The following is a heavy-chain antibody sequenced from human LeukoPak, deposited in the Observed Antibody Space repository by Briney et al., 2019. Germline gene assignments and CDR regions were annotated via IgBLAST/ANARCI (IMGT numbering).Heavy chain of an antibody. CDR3: ARVDIVVVPAAIVGSGYYYYYMDV. CDR1: GFTFSSYW. CDR2: IKQDGSEK. J-gene: IGHJ6*03. Sequence: GGSLRLSCAASGFTFSSYWMSWVRQAPGKGLVWVANIKQDGSEKYYVDSVKGRFTISRDNAKNSLYLQMNSLRAEDTAVYYCARVDIVVVPAAIVGSGYYYYYMDVWGKGTTVTVSS. D-gene: IGHD2-2*02. V-gene: IGHV3-7*01.